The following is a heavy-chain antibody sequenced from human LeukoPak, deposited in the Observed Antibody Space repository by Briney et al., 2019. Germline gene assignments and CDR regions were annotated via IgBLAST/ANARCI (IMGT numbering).Heavy chain of an antibody. D-gene: IGHD5-12*01. J-gene: IGHJ4*02. CDR3: ARSSLGTITAGPFDY. Sequence: GASVKVSCKASGYTFSSYGIAWVRQAPGQGLEWMGWISGYNGNTNYAQKLQGRVSMTTDTSTNTAYMELRSLTSDDTALYYCARSSLGTITAGPFDYWGQGTLVTVSS. CDR2: ISGYNGNT. V-gene: IGHV1-18*01. CDR1: GYTFSSYG.